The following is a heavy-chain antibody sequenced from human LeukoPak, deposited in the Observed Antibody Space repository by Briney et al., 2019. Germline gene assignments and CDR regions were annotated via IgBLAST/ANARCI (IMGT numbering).Heavy chain of an antibody. J-gene: IGHJ3*02. CDR1: GFTFTSSA. CDR3: AADLDYGGNSWAFDI. D-gene: IGHD4-23*01. CDR2: IVVGSGNT. Sequence: GASVKVSCKASGFTFTSSAMQWVRQARGQRLGWIGWIVVGSGNTNYAQKFQERVTITRDMSTSTAYMELSSLRSEDTAVYYCAADLDYGGNSWAFDIWGQGTMVTVSS. V-gene: IGHV1-58*02.